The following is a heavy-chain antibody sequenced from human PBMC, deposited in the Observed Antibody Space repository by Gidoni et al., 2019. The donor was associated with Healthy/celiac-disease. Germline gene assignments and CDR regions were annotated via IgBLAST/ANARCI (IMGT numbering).Heavy chain of an antibody. CDR2: ISSSGSYR. D-gene: IGHD6-13*01. CDR3: ARDMWQHLVSDY. V-gene: IGHV3-21*01. CDR1: GCTFSSYS. Sequence: EVQLLESGGGLVKPGGSLRLSWAASGCTFSSYSMNWVRQAPGNGLECVSSISSSGSYRYYADSVKGRFTISRDKAKHSLYLQMNSLRSEDTAVYYCARDMWQHLVSDYWGQGTLVTVSS. J-gene: IGHJ4*02.